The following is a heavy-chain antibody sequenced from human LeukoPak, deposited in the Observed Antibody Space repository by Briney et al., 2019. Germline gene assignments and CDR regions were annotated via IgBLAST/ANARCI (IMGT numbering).Heavy chain of an antibody. CDR3: ARDQDGVDAFDI. Sequence: SQTLSPTCAISGDSVSSRSAAWNWIRQSPSRGLEWLGRTYYRSRWANDYAVSVKSRITVNPDTPKNQFSLQLNSVTPADTAMYYCARDQDGVDAFDIWGQGIMVTVSS. D-gene: IGHD4-17*01. CDR1: GDSVSSRSAA. V-gene: IGHV6-1*01. J-gene: IGHJ3*02. CDR2: TYYRSRWAN.